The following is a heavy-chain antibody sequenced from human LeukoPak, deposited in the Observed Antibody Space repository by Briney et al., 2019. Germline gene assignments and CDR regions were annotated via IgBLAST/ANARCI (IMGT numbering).Heavy chain of an antibody. D-gene: IGHD1-1*01. CDR3: ARPSERGGFDY. CDR2: INTDGSST. J-gene: IGHJ4*02. Sequence: GGSLRLSCAASGFTFSSYWMHWVRQAPGKGLVWVSRINTDGSSTSYADSVKGRFTISRDNAKNTLYLQMNSLRAEDTAVYYRARPSERGGFDYWGQGTLVTVSS. V-gene: IGHV3-74*01. CDR1: GFTFSSYW.